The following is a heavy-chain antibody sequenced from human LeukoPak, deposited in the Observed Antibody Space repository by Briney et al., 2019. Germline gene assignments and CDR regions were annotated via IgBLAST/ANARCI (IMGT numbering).Heavy chain of an antibody. CDR2: IYPGDSDT. V-gene: IGHV5-51*01. CDR3: ARWGTYYYDSSGYYSYYFDY. CDR1: GYSSTSYW. D-gene: IGHD3-22*01. Sequence: GESLKISCKGSGYSSTSYWIGWVRQMPGKGLEWMGIIYPGDSDTRYSPSFQGQVTISADKSISTAYLQWSSLKASDTAMYYCARWGTYYYDSSGYYSYYFDYWGQGTLVTVSS. J-gene: IGHJ4*02.